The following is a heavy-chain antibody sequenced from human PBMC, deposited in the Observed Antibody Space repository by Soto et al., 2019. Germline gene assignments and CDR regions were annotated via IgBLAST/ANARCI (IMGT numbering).Heavy chain of an antibody. CDR3: AKDASLYAFDI. Sequence: QVQLVESGGGVVQPGRSLRLSCAASGFTFSSYGMHWVRQAPGKGLEWVAVISYDGSNKYYADSVKGRFTISRDNSKNPLYLQMNSLRAEDTAVYYCAKDASLYAFDIWGQGTMVTVSS. J-gene: IGHJ3*02. CDR2: ISYDGSNK. V-gene: IGHV3-30*18. CDR1: GFTFSSYG. D-gene: IGHD2-2*01.